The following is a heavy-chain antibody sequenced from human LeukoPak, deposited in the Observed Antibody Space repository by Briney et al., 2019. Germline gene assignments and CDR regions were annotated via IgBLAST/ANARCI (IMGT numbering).Heavy chain of an antibody. Sequence: PGGTLRLSCAASGFTFSSYAMSWVRQAPGKGLEWVSAISGSGGSTYYADSVKGRFTISRDNSKNTLYLQMNSLRVEDTAVYYCAKVTSGYDGLGAFDIWGQGTMVTVSS. CDR2: ISGSGGST. CDR3: AKVTSGYDGLGAFDI. D-gene: IGHD5-12*01. V-gene: IGHV3-23*01. CDR1: GFTFSSYA. J-gene: IGHJ3*02.